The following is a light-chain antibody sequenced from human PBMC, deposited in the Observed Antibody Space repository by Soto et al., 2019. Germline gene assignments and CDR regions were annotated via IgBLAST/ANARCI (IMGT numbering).Light chain of an antibody. CDR2: DTS. CDR1: QSVGRK. CDR3: QQYGSSQFT. Sequence: EIVMTQSPATLSVSPGERATLSCRASQSVGRKVAWYQQRPGQRPSLLIYDTSTRAAAVPARFSGSGSGTAFTLTITGLQSEDFAVYYCQQYGSSQFTFGPGTTLNIK. V-gene: IGKV3-15*01. J-gene: IGKJ3*01.